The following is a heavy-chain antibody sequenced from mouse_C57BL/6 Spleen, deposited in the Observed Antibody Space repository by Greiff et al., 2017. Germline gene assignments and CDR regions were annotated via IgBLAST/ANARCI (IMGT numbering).Heavy chain of an antibody. J-gene: IGHJ1*03. CDR1: GFSLTSYG. V-gene: IGHV2-3*01. D-gene: IGHD1-1*01. Sequence: VKLVESGPGLVAPSQSLSITCTVSGFSLTSYGVSWVRQPPGKGLEWLGVIWGDGSTNYHSALISRLSISKDNSKSQVFLKLNSLQTDDTATYYCAVFITTVVARYFDVWGTGTTVTVSS. CDR2: IWGDGST. CDR3: AVFITTVVARYFDV.